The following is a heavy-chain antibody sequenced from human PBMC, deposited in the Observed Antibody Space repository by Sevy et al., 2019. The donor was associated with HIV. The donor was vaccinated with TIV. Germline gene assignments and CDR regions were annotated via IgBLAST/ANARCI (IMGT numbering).Heavy chain of an antibody. D-gene: IGHD3-3*01. CDR3: ARGKHVSDYYGSFDY. J-gene: IGHJ4*02. Sequence: GGSLRLSCAVSGFTVSSNFMSWVRQAPGKGLEWVSVIWLTGTTYYADSVKGRFTISRDNSKNTVYLDMSSLRAADTAVYYCARGKHVSDYYGSFDYWDQGTLVTVSS. CDR1: GFTVSSNF. V-gene: IGHV3-53*01. CDR2: IWLTGTT.